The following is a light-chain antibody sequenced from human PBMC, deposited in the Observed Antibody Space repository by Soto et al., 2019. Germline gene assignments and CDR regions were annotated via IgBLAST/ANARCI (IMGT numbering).Light chain of an antibody. Sequence: IVLTQSPVTLSLWPGETAILSCGASQSISSSLSWYQQRPGQAPRLLIYDASKRAPGIPTRFSGSGSGTDFTLTISSLEPEDFALYYCQQHSSWITFGQGTRLEIE. CDR2: DAS. CDR3: QQHSSWIT. CDR1: QSISSS. V-gene: IGKV3-11*01. J-gene: IGKJ5*01.